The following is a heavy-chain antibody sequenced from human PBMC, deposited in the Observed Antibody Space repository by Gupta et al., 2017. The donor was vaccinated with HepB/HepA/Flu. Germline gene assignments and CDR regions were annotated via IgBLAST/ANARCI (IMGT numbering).Heavy chain of an antibody. D-gene: IGHD6-19*01. Sequence: QLQLQESGPGLVKPSETLSLTCTVSGGSLSSSSYYLGWIRQPPGKGLEWIGSIYYSGSTYYNPSLKSRVTISVDTSKNQFSLKLSSVTAADTAVYYCANQWLVLGWFDPWGQGTLVTVSS. J-gene: IGHJ5*02. CDR3: ANQWLVLGWFDP. V-gene: IGHV4-39*01. CDR1: GGSLSSSSYY. CDR2: IYYSGST.